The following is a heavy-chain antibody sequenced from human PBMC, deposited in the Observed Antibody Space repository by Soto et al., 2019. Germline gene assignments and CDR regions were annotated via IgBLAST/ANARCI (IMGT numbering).Heavy chain of an antibody. J-gene: IGHJ5*02. CDR3: ATSYDSGFDP. Sequence: QLQLVQSGGEVKKPGASVRVSCEAYGYPFSKYGISWIRQAPGQGLEWMGGIKPDNGNTDYAQKFQGRVTMTTDTSSNTAYMELRSLRSDDTAVYYCATSYDSGFDPWGQGTLVSVSS. CDR1: GYPFSKYG. D-gene: IGHD5-12*01. V-gene: IGHV1-18*04. CDR2: IKPDNGNT.